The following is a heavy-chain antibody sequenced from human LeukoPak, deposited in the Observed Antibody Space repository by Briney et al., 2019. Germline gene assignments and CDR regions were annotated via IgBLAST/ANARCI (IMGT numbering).Heavy chain of an antibody. J-gene: IGHJ4*02. D-gene: IGHD6-13*01. CDR2: INHSGST. CDR1: GGSFSGYY. CDR3: ARERAGYSSSWYLNY. V-gene: IGHV4-34*01. Sequence: PSETLSLTCAVYGGSFSGYYWSWIRQPPGKGLEWIGEINHSGSTNYNPSLKSRVTISVDTSKNQFSLKLSSVTAADTAVYYCARERAGYSSSWYLNYWGQGTLVTVSS.